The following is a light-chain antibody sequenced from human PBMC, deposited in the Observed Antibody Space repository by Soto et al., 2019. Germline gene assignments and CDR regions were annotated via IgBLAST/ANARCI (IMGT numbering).Light chain of an antibody. CDR3: HHDAGSAIA. Sequence: EMVLTQSPRTLSLSPGERATLSCRASQSVNSDYLGWFQQKPGQAPRLLIYGASTRATGIPDRFSGSGCGKNLKHLTNILEPEHIAVDYRHHDAGSAIAFG. V-gene: IGKV3-20*01. J-gene: IGKJ3*01. CDR2: GAS. CDR1: QSVNSDY.